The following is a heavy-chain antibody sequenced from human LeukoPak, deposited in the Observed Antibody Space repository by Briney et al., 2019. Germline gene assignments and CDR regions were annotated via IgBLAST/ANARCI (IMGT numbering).Heavy chain of an antibody. CDR1: GFIFDTHD. CDR2: IRSDGYNT. J-gene: IGHJ4*02. D-gene: IGHD1-26*01. Sequence: GGSLRLSCGASGFIFDTHDMHWVRQAPGKGLEWVAFIRSDGYNTYYADSVKGRFTITRDNSKNTLYLQMNSLRLEDMAVYYCAKPSGSGVDYWGRGIRVTVSS. CDR3: AKPSGSGVDY. V-gene: IGHV3-30*02.